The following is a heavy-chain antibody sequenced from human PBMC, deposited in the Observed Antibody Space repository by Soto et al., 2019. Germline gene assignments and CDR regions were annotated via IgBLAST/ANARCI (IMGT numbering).Heavy chain of an antibody. Sequence: EVQLVESGGAVVQPGGSLRLSCATSGFKFDDYSMHWVSQTPGKGLEWVCLISWDGRRTNYADSVRGRFTISRDSSKNSLYLQMNSLRSEDTALYYCTTAHYGDYPNWFYSWGHGTLVTVSS. D-gene: IGHD4-17*01. J-gene: IGHJ5*01. CDR2: ISWDGRRT. CDR3: TTAHYGDYPNWFYS. V-gene: IGHV3-43*01. CDR1: GFKFDDYS.